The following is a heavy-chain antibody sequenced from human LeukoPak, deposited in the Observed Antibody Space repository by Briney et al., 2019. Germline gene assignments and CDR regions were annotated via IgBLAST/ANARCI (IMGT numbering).Heavy chain of an antibody. CDR2: ISAYSGNT. Sequence: ASVKVSCKASGYTFTSYGITWVRQAPGQGLEWMGWISAYSGNTNYAQKLQGRVIMTTDTSTSTAYMELRSPRSDDTAVYYCARRLDYYDISGYHTLDYWGQGTLVTVSS. J-gene: IGHJ4*02. V-gene: IGHV1-18*01. CDR3: ARRLDYYDISGYHTLDY. D-gene: IGHD3-22*01. CDR1: GYTFTSYG.